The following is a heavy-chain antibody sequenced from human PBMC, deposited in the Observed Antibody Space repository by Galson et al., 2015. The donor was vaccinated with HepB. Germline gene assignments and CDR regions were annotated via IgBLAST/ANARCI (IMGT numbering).Heavy chain of an antibody. Sequence: SVKVSCKASGYTFTGYYMHWVRQAPGQGLEWMGWINPNSGGTNYAQKFQGRVTMTRDTSISTAYMELSRLRSDDTAVYYCARDRGRDHYYDSSGYYGLNWFDPWGQGTLVTVSS. D-gene: IGHD3-22*01. CDR3: ARDRGRDHYYDSSGYYGLNWFDP. CDR1: GYTFTGYY. CDR2: INPNSGGT. V-gene: IGHV1-2*02. J-gene: IGHJ5*02.